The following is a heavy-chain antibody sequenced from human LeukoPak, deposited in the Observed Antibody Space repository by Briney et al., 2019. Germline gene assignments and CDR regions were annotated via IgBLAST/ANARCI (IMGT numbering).Heavy chain of an antibody. Sequence: GGSLRLSCAASGFTFSSYSMNWVRQAPGKGLEWVSFISSSSGFIYYADSLKGRFTISRDNAKNSLYLQMNSLRAEDTAVYYCARDRFGGWLSGGFDYWGQGTLVTVSS. D-gene: IGHD6-19*01. J-gene: IGHJ4*02. CDR3: ARDRFGGWLSGGFDY. V-gene: IGHV3-21*01. CDR1: GFTFSSYS. CDR2: ISSSSGFI.